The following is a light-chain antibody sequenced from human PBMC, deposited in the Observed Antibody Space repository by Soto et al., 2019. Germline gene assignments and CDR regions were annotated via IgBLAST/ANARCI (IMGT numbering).Light chain of an antibody. Sequence: QSVLTQPASVSGSPGQSMTISCTGSSSDVGGYHYVSWYQQHPGKAPKLIIYQVSHRPSGVSDRFSGSKSGNTASLTISGLQGEDEATYYCSSFTSTHTYGFGTGTRSPS. CDR1: SSDVGGYHY. CDR2: QVS. V-gene: IGLV2-14*03. CDR3: SSFTSTHTYG. J-gene: IGLJ1*01.